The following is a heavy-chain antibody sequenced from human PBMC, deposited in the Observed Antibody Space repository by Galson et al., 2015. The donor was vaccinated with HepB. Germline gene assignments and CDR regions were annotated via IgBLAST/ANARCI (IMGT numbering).Heavy chain of an antibody. Sequence: TLSLTCAVSGDSITSGHWWSWVRQSPGKGLEWIGEVYHSGTANYNPSLQSRVAISVDKSKNEFTLNVRSVTAADTAVYYCARVGGDLLQGRGYYYYMALWGNGITVTVSS. J-gene: IGHJ6*03. CDR3: ARVGGDLLQGRGYYYYMAL. D-gene: IGHD3-16*01. CDR2: VYHSGTA. V-gene: IGHV4-4*02. CDR1: GDSITSGHW.